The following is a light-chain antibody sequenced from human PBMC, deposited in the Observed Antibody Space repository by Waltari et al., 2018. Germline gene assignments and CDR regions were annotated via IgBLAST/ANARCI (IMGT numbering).Light chain of an antibody. V-gene: IGLV3-25*03. CDR2: QDT. CDR1: TLSKEY. CDR3: QSPSSSGSYHWL. Sequence: SYELTQPPSVAVSPGQTVRITCSGNTLSKEYTYWYQQKQGQAPILLIYQDTKRPSGIPERFSGSTSGTTVTLTITGVQAEDEAAYYCQSPSSSGSYHWLFGGGTKVTVL. J-gene: IGLJ3*02.